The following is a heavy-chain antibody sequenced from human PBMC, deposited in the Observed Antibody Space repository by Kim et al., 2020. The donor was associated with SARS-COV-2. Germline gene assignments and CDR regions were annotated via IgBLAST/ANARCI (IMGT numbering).Heavy chain of an antibody. Sequence: KGRFTISRDNAKNTLYLQMSSLRAEDTAVYYCVTKGGYYYDSSGYWMLDYWGQGTLVTVSS. CDR3: VTKGGYYYDSSGYWMLDY. D-gene: IGHD3-22*01. V-gene: IGHV3-64D*08. J-gene: IGHJ4*02.